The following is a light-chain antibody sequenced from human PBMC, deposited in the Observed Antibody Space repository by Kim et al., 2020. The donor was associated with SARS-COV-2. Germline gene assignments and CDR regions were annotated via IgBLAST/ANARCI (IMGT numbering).Light chain of an antibody. CDR1: QSISTW. CDR3: QQYNTYSYT. J-gene: IGKJ2*01. CDR2: KAS. V-gene: IGKV1-5*03. Sequence: LSASVGDRVTITCRASQSISTWLAWYQQKPGEAPKFLIYKASSLESGVPSRFSGSGSGTEFTLTISSLQPDDFATYYCQQYNTYSYTFGQGTKLEI.